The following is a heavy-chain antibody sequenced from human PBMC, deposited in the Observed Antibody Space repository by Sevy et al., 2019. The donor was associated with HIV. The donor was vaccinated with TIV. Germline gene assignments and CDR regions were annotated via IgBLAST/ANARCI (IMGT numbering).Heavy chain of an antibody. V-gene: IGHV3-21*01. CDR3: ARDALSGTSAY. CDR2: ISSSGRYI. Sequence: GGSLRLSCAASGFTFSAYVMNWVRQGPGKGLEWVSYISSSGRYIYYADSVQGRFTISRDNAEDSLYLQMNNLRAEDTAVYYCARDALSGTSAYWGQGTLVTVSS. CDR1: GFTFSAYV. J-gene: IGHJ4*02. D-gene: IGHD1-7*01.